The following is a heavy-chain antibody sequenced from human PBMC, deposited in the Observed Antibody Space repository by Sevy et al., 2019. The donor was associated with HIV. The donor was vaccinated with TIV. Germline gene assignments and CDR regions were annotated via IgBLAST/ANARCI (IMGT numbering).Heavy chain of an antibody. J-gene: IGHJ4*02. CDR2: FVPEDGEI. CDR3: VIGDTPRLTGSGTRLKDQSLNYFHF. CDR1: GYTLSEVS. D-gene: IGHD2-2*01. Sequence: ASVKVSCKVPGYTLSEVSMHWVRQAPGKGLEWMGGFVPEDGEIVYAQNFQGGVTVAEDTLTDTAYLEVTNLRSEDTATYFCVIGDTPRLTGSGTRLKDQSLNYFHFWGQGTLVTVSS. V-gene: IGHV1-24*01.